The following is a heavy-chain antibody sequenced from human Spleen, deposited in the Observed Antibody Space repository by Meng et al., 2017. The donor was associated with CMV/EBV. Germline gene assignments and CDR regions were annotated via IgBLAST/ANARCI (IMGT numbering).Heavy chain of an antibody. J-gene: IGHJ4*02. D-gene: IGHD5-24*01. CDR3: SSGRDAYNHFDY. CDR2: ISADTGKP. CDR1: GYTINQYS. Sequence: SCKASGYTINQYSITWVRQAPGQGLEWMGWISADTGKPTYAQSLQGRVTMTTETSTTTAYMELRSLRFDDTAVYYCSSGRDAYNHFDYWGRGTLVTVSS. V-gene: IGHV1-18*01.